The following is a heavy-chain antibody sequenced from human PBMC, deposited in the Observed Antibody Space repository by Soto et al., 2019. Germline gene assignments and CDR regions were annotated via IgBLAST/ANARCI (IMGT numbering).Heavy chain of an antibody. D-gene: IGHD5-18*01. Sequence: PLEPLSLTCTVSDGSISSAAYYWSWIRQHPGKDLEWIGYISHSGSTYYTPSLKSRVIISADTSKNQFSLNLNSVTAADTAVYYCAREYTYGSNFFDCWGQGALVTVSS. CDR2: ISHSGST. V-gene: IGHV4-31*03. J-gene: IGHJ4*02. CDR1: DGSISSAAYY. CDR3: AREYTYGSNFFDC.